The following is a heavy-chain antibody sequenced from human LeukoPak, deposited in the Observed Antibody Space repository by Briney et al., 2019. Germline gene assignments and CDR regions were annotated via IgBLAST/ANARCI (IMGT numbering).Heavy chain of an antibody. V-gene: IGHV5-51*01. CDR3: ARQYGGDAGPLDY. Sequence: GESLQISCQGSGYSFTSYWIAWVRQLPGKGPEWMGIIYPGDSDTRYSPSFQGQVTISADKSISTAYLQWSSLKASDTAMCYCARQYGGDAGPLDYWGPGTLVTVSS. CDR2: IYPGDSDT. J-gene: IGHJ4*02. CDR1: GYSFTSYW. D-gene: IGHD2-21*01.